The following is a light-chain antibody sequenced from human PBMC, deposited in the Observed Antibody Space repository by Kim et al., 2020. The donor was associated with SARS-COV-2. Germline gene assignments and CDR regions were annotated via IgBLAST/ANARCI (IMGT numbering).Light chain of an antibody. J-gene: IGKJ2*01. CDR3: QQYYSTPDT. V-gene: IGKV4-1*01. CDR1: QSVLYSSNNQNY. CDR2: WAS. Sequence: RATINYKSSQSVLYSSNNQNYLAWYQQKPGRPPKLLIYWASTREYGIPNRFSGSGSGTDFTLTISSLQAEDGAVYYCQQYYSTPDTCGRGTKLDI.